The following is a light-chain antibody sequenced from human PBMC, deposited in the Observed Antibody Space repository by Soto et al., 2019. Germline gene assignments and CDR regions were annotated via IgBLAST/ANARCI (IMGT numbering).Light chain of an antibody. V-gene: IGKV1-39*02. CDR2: DAS. CDR1: QSISTY. Sequence: DIQMTQSPSSLPASVGDRFTITCRASQSISTYVNWYQQKAGKAPKLLIYDASSLYSGVPSRFSGSGSGTDFTLTISSLQPEDFATYYCLLDFRYFWAFGQGTKVDIK. CDR3: LLDFRYFWA. J-gene: IGKJ1*01.